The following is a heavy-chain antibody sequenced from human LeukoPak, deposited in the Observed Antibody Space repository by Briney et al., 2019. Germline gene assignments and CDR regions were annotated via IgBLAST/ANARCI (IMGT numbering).Heavy chain of an antibody. D-gene: IGHD6-13*01. CDR2: IYYSGST. CDR3: ARGRVRRGSSWYEGVDY. CDR1: GGSISSSSYY. J-gene: IGHJ4*02. Sequence: SETLSLTCTVSGGSISSSSYYWGWIRQPPGKGLEWIGSIYYSGSTYYIPSLKSRVTISVDTSKNQFSLKLSSVTAADTAVYYCARGRVRRGSSWYEGVDYWGQGTLVTVSS. V-gene: IGHV4-39*07.